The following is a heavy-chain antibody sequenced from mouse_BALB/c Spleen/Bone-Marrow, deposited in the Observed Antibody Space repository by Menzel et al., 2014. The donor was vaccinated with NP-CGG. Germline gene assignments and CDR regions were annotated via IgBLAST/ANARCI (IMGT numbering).Heavy chain of an antibody. CDR1: GFTFSSYA. CDR3: ARDDCDDQYYFDY. V-gene: IGHV5-6-5*01. J-gene: IGHJ2*01. Sequence: EVMLVESGGGLVKPGGSLKLSCAASGFTFSSYAMSWVRQTPEKRLEWVASISSGGSTYYPDSVKGRFTISRDNARNILYLQMSSLRSEDTAMYYCARDDCDDQYYFDYWGQGTTLTVSS. D-gene: IGHD2-12*01. CDR2: ISSGGST.